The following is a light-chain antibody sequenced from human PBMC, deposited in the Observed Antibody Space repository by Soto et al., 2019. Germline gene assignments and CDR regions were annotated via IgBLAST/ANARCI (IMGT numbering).Light chain of an antibody. V-gene: IGLV1-40*01. CDR1: SSNIGAGSD. CDR2: ANN. CDR3: QSYASSLSANFV. Sequence: QSVLTQPPSVSGAPGQRVTVSCTGSSSNIGAGSDVHWYQQLPGTAPKLLIFANNNRPSGVPDRFSGSKSGTSASLAITGLQADDEADYYCQSYASSLSANFVFGTGTKLTVL. J-gene: IGLJ1*01.